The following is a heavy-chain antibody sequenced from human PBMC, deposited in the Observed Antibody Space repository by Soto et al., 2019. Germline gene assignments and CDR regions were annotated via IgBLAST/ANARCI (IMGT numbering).Heavy chain of an antibody. D-gene: IGHD6-19*01. CDR3: AREYKWLVK. J-gene: IGHJ4*02. CDR2: IKNDGSEK. CDR1: GLTFSTYW. Sequence: VQLLESGGRVVQTGGSLRLSCAASGLTFSTYWMTWVRQAPGKGLEWVANIKNDGSEKYYVDSVKGRFTISRDNAKSSLYLQLDSLRAEDTAVYYCAREYKWLVKWGQGTLVIVSA. V-gene: IGHV3-7*03.